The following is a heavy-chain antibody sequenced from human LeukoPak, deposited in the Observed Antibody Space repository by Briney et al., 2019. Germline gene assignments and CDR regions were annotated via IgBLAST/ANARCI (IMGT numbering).Heavy chain of an antibody. V-gene: IGHV4-38-2*02. Sequence: SETLSLTCTVSGYSIRSGFYWGWIRQAPGKGLEWIGSIFQGGTTFYNPSLKSRVIISADTSNNEFSLKLSSVTAADTAVYYCARIGTAMIDYWGQGTLVTVSS. CDR3: ARIGTAMIDY. CDR1: GYSIRSGFY. D-gene: IGHD5-18*01. J-gene: IGHJ4*02. CDR2: IFQGGTT.